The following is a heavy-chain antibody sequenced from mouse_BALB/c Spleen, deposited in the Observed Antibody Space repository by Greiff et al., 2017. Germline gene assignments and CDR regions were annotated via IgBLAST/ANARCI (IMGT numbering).Heavy chain of an antibody. J-gene: IGHJ2*01. D-gene: IGHD1-1*01. CDR1: GDSITSGY. V-gene: IGHV3-8*02. Sequence: EVNVVESGPSLVKPSQTLSLTCSVTGDSITSGYWNWIRKFPGNKLEYMGYISYSGSTYYNPSLKSRISITRDTSKNQYYLQLNSVTTEDTATYYCARNSIYYGSSNYFDYWGQGTTLTVSS. CDR3: ARNSIYYGSSNYFDY. CDR2: ISYSGST.